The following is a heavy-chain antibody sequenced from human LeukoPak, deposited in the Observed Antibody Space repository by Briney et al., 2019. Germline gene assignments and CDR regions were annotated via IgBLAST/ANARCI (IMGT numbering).Heavy chain of an antibody. CDR1: GFTFNDAW. V-gene: IGHV3-15*01. J-gene: IGHJ4*02. Sequence: PGGSLRLSXAASGFTFNDAWMSWIRQAPGKGLEWVGRIKSKTDGGTTDYAAPVKGRFTVSRDDSKNTLYLQMNSLKTEDTAVYYCRGDDFDYWGQGTLVTVSS. CDR2: IKSKTDGGTT. CDR3: RGDDFDY. D-gene: IGHD3-16*01.